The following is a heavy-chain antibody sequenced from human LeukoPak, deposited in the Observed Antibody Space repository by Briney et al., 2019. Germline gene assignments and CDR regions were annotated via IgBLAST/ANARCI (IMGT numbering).Heavy chain of an antibody. CDR1: GYTFTGYY. D-gene: IGHD3-10*01. CDR2: INPNSGGT. CDR3: ARGKPMGGKWFDP. V-gene: IGHV1-2*02. Sequence: ASVTVSSKDSGYTFTGYYMHWVRPGPGQGLEWMGWINPNSGGTNYAQKFQGRVSMTRDTTISTAYMELSRLRSDDTAVYYCARGKPMGGKWFDPWGQGTLVTVSS. J-gene: IGHJ5*02.